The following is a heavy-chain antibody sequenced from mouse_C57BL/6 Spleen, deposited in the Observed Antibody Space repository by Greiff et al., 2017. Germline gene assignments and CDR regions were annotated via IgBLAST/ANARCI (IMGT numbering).Heavy chain of an antibody. Sequence: EVQRVESGGGLVKPGGSLKLSCAASGFTFSDYGMHWVRQAPEKGLEWVAYISSGSSTIYYADTVKGRFTISRDNAKNTLFLQMTRLRSEDTAMYYCARDSNYGDWYFDVWGTGTTVTVSS. CDR1: GFTFSDYG. J-gene: IGHJ1*03. CDR2: ISSGSSTI. D-gene: IGHD2-5*01. V-gene: IGHV5-17*01. CDR3: ARDSNYGDWYFDV.